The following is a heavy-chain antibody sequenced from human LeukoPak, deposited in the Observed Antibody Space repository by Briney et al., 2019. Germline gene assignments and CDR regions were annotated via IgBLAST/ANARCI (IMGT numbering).Heavy chain of an antibody. CDR2: ICSNRSYI. CDR3: ARVVAVAGTGAYAFDI. D-gene: IGHD6-19*01. CDR1: GFTFSSYS. V-gene: IGHV3-21*01. Sequence: PGGSLRLSCAASGFTFSSYSMNWVRQAPGKGLEWVSAICSNRSYIYYADSVKGRFTISRDNAKNSLYLQMNSLRAEDTAVYYCARVVAVAGTGAYAFDIWGQGTMVTVSS. J-gene: IGHJ3*02.